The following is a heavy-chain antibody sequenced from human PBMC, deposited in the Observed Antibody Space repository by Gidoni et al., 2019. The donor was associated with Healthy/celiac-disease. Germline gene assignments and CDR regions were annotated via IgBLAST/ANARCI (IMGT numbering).Heavy chain of an antibody. CDR1: GFTFSSYE. CDR3: ARERGYYGSGSYPDY. J-gene: IGHJ4*02. V-gene: IGHV3-48*03. Sequence: EVQLVESGGGLVQPGGSLRLSCAASGFTFSSYEMNWVRQAPGKGLEWVSYISSSGSTIYYADSVKGRFTISRDNAKNSLYLQMNSLRAEDTAVYYCARERGYYGSGSYPDYWGQGTLVTVSS. CDR2: ISSSGSTI. D-gene: IGHD3-10*01.